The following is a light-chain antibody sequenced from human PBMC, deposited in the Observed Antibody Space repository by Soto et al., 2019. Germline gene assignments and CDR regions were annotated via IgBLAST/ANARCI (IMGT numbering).Light chain of an antibody. CDR3: AAWDDSLNGQV. V-gene: IGLV1-44*01. J-gene: IGLJ1*01. CDR1: SSNIGSNT. Sequence: QSVLTQPPSASGTPGQRVTISCSGSSSNIGSNTVNWYQQLPGTSPTLLIYSNNQRPSGVPDRFSGSKSGTSASLAISGLQSGDEDDYYCAAWDDSLNGQVFGTGTKVTVL. CDR2: SNN.